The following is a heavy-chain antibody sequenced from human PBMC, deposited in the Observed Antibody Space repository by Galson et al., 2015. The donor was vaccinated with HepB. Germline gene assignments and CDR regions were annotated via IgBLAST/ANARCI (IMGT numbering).Heavy chain of an antibody. V-gene: IGHV3-53*01. CDR2: IYSGGAT. J-gene: IGHJ4*02. D-gene: IGHD2-15*01. CDR3: ASPFCTGGSCYPLWY. Sequence: SLRLSCAASGFTVSNTYMNWVRQAPGKGLEWVSVIYSGGATYYADSAKGRFTISRDNSKNTLYLHVNNLRAEDTAVYYCASPFCTGGSCYPLWYWGQGTLVTVSS. CDR1: GFTVSNTY.